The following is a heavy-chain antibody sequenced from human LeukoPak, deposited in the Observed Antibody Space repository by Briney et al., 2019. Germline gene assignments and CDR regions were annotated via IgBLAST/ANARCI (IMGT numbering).Heavy chain of an antibody. D-gene: IGHD5-24*01. CDR1: GFTFSSYG. J-gene: IGHJ4*02. CDR3: ARLRGGYCLY. Sequence: PGRSLRLSCAASGFTFSSYGLHWVRQAPGKGLEWVSYISSSGSTIYYADSVKGRFTISRDNAKNPLYLQINSLRAEDTAVYYCARLRGGYCLYWGQGTLVTVSS. V-gene: IGHV3-48*04. CDR2: ISSSGSTI.